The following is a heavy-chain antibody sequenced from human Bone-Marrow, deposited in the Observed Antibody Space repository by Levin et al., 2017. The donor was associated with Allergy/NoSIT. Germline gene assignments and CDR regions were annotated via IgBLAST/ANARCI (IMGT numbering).Heavy chain of an antibody. CDR1: GFTFSDHY. CDR2: VRDKANSYTT. CDR3: ARRGKGTYFYFDN. J-gene: IGHJ4*02. Sequence: LSLTCAASGFTFSDHYMDWVRQAPGKGLEWVGRVRDKANSYTTEYAASVKGRFTISRDESKNSLYLQVNSLKTEDTAVYYCARRGKGTYFYFDNWGQGTLVTVSS. V-gene: IGHV3-72*01. D-gene: IGHD1-26*01.